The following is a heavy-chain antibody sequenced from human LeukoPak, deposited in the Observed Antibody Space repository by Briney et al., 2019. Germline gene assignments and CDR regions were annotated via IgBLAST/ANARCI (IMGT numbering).Heavy chain of an antibody. CDR1: GFTVSTYW. D-gene: IGHD3-22*01. Sequence: GGSLRLSCAASGFTVSTYWMHWVRQVPGKGLVRVSGISSDGATTHYADSVKGRFTISRDNAKNTLYLQMNSLRAEDTAVYYCAKDYDSSGWAAFDIWGQGTMVTVSS. J-gene: IGHJ3*02. CDR3: AKDYDSSGWAAFDI. CDR2: ISSDGATT. V-gene: IGHV3-74*01.